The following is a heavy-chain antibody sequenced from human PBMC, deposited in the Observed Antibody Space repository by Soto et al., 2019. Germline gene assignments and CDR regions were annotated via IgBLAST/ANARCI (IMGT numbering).Heavy chain of an antibody. D-gene: IGHD3-10*01. CDR1: GGSISSYY. Sequence: SETLSLTCTVSGGSISSYYWSWIRQPPGKGLEWIGYIYYSGSTNYNPSLKSRVTISVDTSKNQFSLKLSSVTAADTAVYYCARRGGSGSNYYYYSYMDVWGKGTTVTVSS. CDR3: ARRGGSGSNYYYYSYMDV. J-gene: IGHJ6*03. V-gene: IGHV4-59*08. CDR2: IYYSGST.